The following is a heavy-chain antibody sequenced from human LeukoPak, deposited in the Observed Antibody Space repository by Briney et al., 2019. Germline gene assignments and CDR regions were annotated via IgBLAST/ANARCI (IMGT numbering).Heavy chain of an antibody. CDR2: ISAYNGNT. CDR1: GYTFTSYG. V-gene: IGHV1-18*01. Sequence: ASVKVSCKASGYTFTSYGISWVRQAPGQGLEWMGWISAYNGNTNYAQKLQGRVTMTTDTSTSTAYMELRRLRSDDTAVYYCARDRRYYDSSGYYYSSFDYWGQGTLVTVSS. D-gene: IGHD3-22*01. CDR3: ARDRRYYDSSGYYYSSFDY. J-gene: IGHJ4*02.